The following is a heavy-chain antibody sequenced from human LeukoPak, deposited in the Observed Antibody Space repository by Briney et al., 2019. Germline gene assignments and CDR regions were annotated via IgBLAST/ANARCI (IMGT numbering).Heavy chain of an antibody. V-gene: IGHV5-51*01. D-gene: IGHD4-17*01. CDR3: ARLGRDYGDYRNWFDP. J-gene: IGHJ5*02. Sequence: GESLQISCQGSGYSFTSYWIGWVRQMPGKGLEWMGIIYPGDSDTRYSPSFQGQVTISADKSISTAYLQWSSLKASDTAMYYCARLGRDYGDYRNWFDPWGQGTLVTVSS. CDR2: IYPGDSDT. CDR1: GYSFTSYW.